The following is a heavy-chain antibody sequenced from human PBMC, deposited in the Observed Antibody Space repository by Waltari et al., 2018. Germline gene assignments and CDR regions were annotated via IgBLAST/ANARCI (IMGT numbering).Heavy chain of an antibody. CDR2: INHSGNT. D-gene: IGHD2-15*01. V-gene: IGHV4-39*06. J-gene: IGHJ5*02. CDR1: GGSITMRTSF. CDR3: VRDRERVALLNWFDP. Sequence: RLQLQESGPGLLKPSETLSLPCTVSGGSITMRTSFWGWLRPPPGKGLEWIGSINHSGNTYYNPSLKNGVTISVDRSKNQFSLKVNSVTAADTAVYYCVRDRERVALLNWFDPWGQGTLVTVSS.